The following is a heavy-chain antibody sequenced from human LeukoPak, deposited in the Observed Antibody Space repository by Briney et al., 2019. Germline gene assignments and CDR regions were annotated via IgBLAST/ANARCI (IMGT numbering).Heavy chain of an antibody. CDR2: ISAHNGNT. CDR3: ARGIAGLDY. D-gene: IGHD2-21*01. V-gene: IGHV1-18*01. Sequence: GASVKVSCKPSGYTFTTTPISWVRQAPGQGLEWRGWISAHNGNTNYAQNLQDRVTMTTDTSTNTAYMELGRLRSDDTAVYYCARGIAGLDYWGQGTLVTVSS. CDR1: GYTFTTTP. J-gene: IGHJ4*02.